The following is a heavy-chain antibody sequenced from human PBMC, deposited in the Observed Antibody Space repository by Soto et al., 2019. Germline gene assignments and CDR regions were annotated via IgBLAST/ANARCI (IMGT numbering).Heavy chain of an antibody. D-gene: IGHD3-22*01. J-gene: IGHJ4*02. V-gene: IGHV3-48*02. CDR3: ARGPHSSGYYPQLDY. Sequence: EVPLVESGGGSVQPGGSLRLSCAASGFTFSSYSMNWVRQAPGKGLEWVSYISSSRSTIYYADSVKGRFTISRDNAKNSLYLQMNSLRDEDTAIYYCARGPHSSGYYPQLDYWGQGTLVTVSS. CDR2: ISSSRSTI. CDR1: GFTFSSYS.